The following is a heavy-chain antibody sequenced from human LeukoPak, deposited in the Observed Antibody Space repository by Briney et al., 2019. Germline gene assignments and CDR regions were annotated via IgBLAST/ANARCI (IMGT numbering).Heavy chain of an antibody. V-gene: IGHV4-39*07. J-gene: IGHJ3*02. CDR2: IYYSGST. Sequence: SETLSLTCTVSGGSISSSSYYWGWIRQPPGKGLEWIGSIYYSGSTYYNPSLKSRVTISVDTSKNQFFLKLSSVTAADTAVYYCARDGGGNWNDGDAFDIWGQGTMVTVSS. CDR1: GGSISSSSYY. CDR3: ARDGGGNWNDGDAFDI. D-gene: IGHD1-1*01.